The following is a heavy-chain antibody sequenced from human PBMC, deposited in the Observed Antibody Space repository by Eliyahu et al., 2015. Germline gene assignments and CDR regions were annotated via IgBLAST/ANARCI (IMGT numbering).Heavy chain of an antibody. D-gene: IGHD3-22*01. V-gene: IGHV1-18*04. CDR1: GYTFTSYG. CDR2: ISAYNGNT. J-gene: IGHJ6*02. CDR3: ARKYYYDSSGYYYYYGMDV. Sequence: QVQLVQSGAEVKKPGASVKVSCKASGYTFTSYGIXWVRQAPGQGLEWMGWISAYNGNTNYAQKLQGRVTMTTDTSTSTAYMELRSLRSDDTDVYYCARKYYYDSSGYYYYYGMDVWGQGTTVTVSS.